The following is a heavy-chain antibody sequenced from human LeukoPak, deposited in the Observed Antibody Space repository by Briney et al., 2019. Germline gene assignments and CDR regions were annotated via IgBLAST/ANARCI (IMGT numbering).Heavy chain of an antibody. CDR2: IYYSGTT. J-gene: IGHJ4*02. Sequence: PSETLSLNCTVSGGSISGYYWSWIRQPPGKGLEWIGYIYYSGTTDYSPSLRSRVTMSLETSKNQFSLKLSSVTTADTAVYYCARMGAIAGASANPDYWGQGTLVSVSS. CDR1: GGSISGYY. V-gene: IGHV4-59*01. CDR3: ARMGAIAGASANPDY. D-gene: IGHD4/OR15-4a*01.